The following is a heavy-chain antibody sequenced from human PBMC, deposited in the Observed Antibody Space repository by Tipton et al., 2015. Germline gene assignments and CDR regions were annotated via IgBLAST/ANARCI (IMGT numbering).Heavy chain of an antibody. CDR2: IYYSGST. D-gene: IGHD4-17*01. J-gene: IGHJ2*01. CDR1: SDSISKYY. CDR3: AREVGDYGDLNWYFDL. V-gene: IGHV4-59*01. Sequence: TLSLTCSVSSDSISKYYWSWIRQPPGKELEWIGYIYYSGSTNYNPSLKSRVAISVDTSKNQFSLKLNSVTAADTAVYYCAREVGDYGDLNWYFDLWGRGTLVTVSS.